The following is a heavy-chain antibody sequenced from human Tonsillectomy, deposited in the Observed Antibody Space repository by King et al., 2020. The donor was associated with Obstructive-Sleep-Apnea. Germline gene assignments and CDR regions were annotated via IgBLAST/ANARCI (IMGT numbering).Heavy chain of an antibody. Sequence: VQLQESGPGLVKPSETLSLTCTVSGDSISSYYWSWIRQPPGKGLEWIGYIYYSGSTKYNPSLKSRVTISVDTSTNQFSLKLSSVTAADTAVYYCARNTEHYYYYGMDVWGQGTTVTVSS. CDR3: ARNTEHYYYYGMDV. V-gene: IGHV4-59*08. CDR1: GDSISSYY. D-gene: IGHD1-26*01. J-gene: IGHJ6*02. CDR2: IYYSGST.